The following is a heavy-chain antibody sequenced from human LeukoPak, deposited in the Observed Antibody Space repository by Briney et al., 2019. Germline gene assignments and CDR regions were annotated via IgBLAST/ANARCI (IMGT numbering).Heavy chain of an antibody. CDR1: GLTFSSYG. CDR3: ASDSSSPDPTFDY. Sequence: GGSLRLSCAASGLTFSSYGMHWVRQAPGKGLEWVAFIRYDGSNKYYADSVKGRFTISRDNAKNSLYLQMNSLRAEDTAVYYCASDSSSPDPTFDYWGQGTLVTVSS. V-gene: IGHV3-30*02. CDR2: IRYDGSNK. J-gene: IGHJ4*02. D-gene: IGHD6-6*01.